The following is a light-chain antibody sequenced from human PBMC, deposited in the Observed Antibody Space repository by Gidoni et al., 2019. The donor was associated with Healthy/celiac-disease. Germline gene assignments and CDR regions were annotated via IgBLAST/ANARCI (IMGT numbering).Light chain of an antibody. V-gene: IGKV3-20*01. Sequence: SPGTLSLSPGERATLSCRASQSDSSSYLAWYQQKAGQAPRLLIYGASSRATGIPDRFSGSGSGTDFTLTISRLEPEDFAVYYCQQYGSSPPYTFGQGTKLEIK. CDR1: QSDSSSY. J-gene: IGKJ2*01. CDR3: QQYGSSPPYT. CDR2: GAS.